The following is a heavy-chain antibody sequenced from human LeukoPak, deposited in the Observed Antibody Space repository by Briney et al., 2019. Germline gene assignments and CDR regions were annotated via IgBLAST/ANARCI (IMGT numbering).Heavy chain of an antibody. CDR3: ARVKVVTGYYFDY. J-gene: IGHJ4*02. D-gene: IGHD4-23*01. CDR2: INRSGST. Sequence: SETLSLTCAAYGGSFSGYYWSWIRQPPGKGLEWIGEINRSGSTNYNPSLKSRVTISVDTSKNQFSLKLSSVTAADTAVYYCARVKVVTGYYFDYWGQGTLVTVSS. CDR1: GGSFSGYY. V-gene: IGHV4-34*01.